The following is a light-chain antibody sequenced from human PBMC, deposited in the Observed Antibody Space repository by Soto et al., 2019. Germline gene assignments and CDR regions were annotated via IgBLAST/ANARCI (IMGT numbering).Light chain of an antibody. Sequence: QPVLTQPASVSGSPGQSITISCTGTSSDVGGYNYVSWYQQHPGKAPKLMIYEVSNRPSGVSNRFSGSKSGNTASLTISGLQAEDEADYYCSSYTSSSTRVFGTGTKVTV. J-gene: IGLJ1*01. CDR2: EVS. CDR1: SSDVGGYNY. CDR3: SSYTSSSTRV. V-gene: IGLV2-14*01.